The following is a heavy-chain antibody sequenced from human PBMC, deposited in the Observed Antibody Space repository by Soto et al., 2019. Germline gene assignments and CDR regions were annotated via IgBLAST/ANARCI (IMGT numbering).Heavy chain of an antibody. V-gene: IGHV3-48*01. CDR2: ISSSSSTM. CDR1: GFTFSSYS. Sequence: PGGSLRLSCAASGFTFSSYSMNWVRQAPGRGLEWVSYISSSSSTMYYADSVKGRFTISRDNSKNTLYLQMNSLRAEDTAVYYCAKSAYDSSGYYYMVFYWGQGTLVTVSS. CDR3: AKSAYDSSGYYYMVFY. D-gene: IGHD3-22*01. J-gene: IGHJ4*02.